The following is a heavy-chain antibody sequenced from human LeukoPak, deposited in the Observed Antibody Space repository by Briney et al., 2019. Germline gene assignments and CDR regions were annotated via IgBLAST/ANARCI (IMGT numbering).Heavy chain of an antibody. CDR3: TTLSYVGGY. CDR1: GFTFTNAW. J-gene: IGHJ4*01. Sequence: GGSLRLSCAASGFTFTNAWMSWVRQAPGKVLEWIGRSKSQTDGGTTDYAAPVKGRFTISRDDSKNTVYLQMNSLKTEDTAVYYCTTLSYVGGYWGQGTLVTVSS. V-gene: IGHV3-15*01. CDR2: SKSQTDGGTT. D-gene: IGHD3-10*02.